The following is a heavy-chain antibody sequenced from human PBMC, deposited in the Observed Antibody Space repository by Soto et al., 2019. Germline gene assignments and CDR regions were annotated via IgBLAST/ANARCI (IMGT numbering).Heavy chain of an antibody. CDR1: GFTFSSYA. CDR3: AKSMIPYGSGSYYLVPEIDY. Sequence: EVQLLESGGGLVQPGGSLRLSCAASGFTFSSYAMSWVRQAPGKGLEWVSAISGSGGSTYYADSVKGRFTISRDNSKNTLYLQMNSLRAEDTAVYYCAKSMIPYGSGSYYLVPEIDYWGQGTLVTVSS. J-gene: IGHJ4*02. D-gene: IGHD3-10*01. V-gene: IGHV3-23*01. CDR2: ISGSGGST.